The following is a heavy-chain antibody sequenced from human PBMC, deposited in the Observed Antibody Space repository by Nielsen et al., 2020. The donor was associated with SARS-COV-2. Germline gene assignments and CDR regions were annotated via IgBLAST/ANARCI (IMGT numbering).Heavy chain of an antibody. V-gene: IGHV1-69*13. CDR1: GYTFTSYD. CDR2: IIPIFGTA. Sequence: SVKVSCKASGYTFTSYDINWVRQATGQGLEWMGGIIPIFGTANYAQKFQGRVTITADESTSTAYMELSSLRSEDTAVYYCARGYSSSWSTYYYYYMDVWGKGTTVTVSS. CDR3: ARGYSSSWSTYYYYYMDV. J-gene: IGHJ6*03. D-gene: IGHD6-13*01.